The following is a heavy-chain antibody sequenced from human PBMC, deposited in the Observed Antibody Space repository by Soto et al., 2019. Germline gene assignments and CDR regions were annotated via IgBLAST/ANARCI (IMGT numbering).Heavy chain of an antibody. CDR2: MNPNSGNT. Sequence: ASVKVSCKASGYTFTSYYINWVRQATGQGLEWMGWMNPNSGNTGYAQKFQGRVTMTRNTSISTAYMELSSLRSEDTAVYYCARVGFIAARPDWFDPWGQGTLVTVSS. CDR1: GYTFTSYY. CDR3: ARVGFIAARPDWFDP. D-gene: IGHD6-6*01. J-gene: IGHJ5*02. V-gene: IGHV1-8*01.